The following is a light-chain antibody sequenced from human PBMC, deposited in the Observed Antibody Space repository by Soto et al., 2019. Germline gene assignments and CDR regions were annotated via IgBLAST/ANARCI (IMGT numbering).Light chain of an antibody. Sequence: EIVLTQSPATLSLYPGERATLSCRASQSVSNYLAWYQQKPGQAPRLLIHDASDRATGIPARFSGSGSETDFTLTISSLEPEDFALYYCQQRSSWPITFGQGTRLEIK. CDR2: DAS. V-gene: IGKV3-11*01. CDR1: QSVSNY. CDR3: QQRSSWPIT. J-gene: IGKJ5*01.